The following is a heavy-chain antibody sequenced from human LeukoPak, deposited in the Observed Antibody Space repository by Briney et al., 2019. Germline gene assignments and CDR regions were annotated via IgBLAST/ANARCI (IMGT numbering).Heavy chain of an antibody. Sequence: ASVKVSCKASGYTFTGYYMHWVRQAPGQGLEWMGWISAYNGNTNYAQKFQGRVTMTTDTSTSTAYMELRSLRSDDTAVYYCARPIRSSGDAFDIWGQGTMVTVSS. D-gene: IGHD1-26*01. CDR3: ARPIRSSGDAFDI. J-gene: IGHJ3*02. CDR1: GYTFTGYY. V-gene: IGHV1-18*04. CDR2: ISAYNGNT.